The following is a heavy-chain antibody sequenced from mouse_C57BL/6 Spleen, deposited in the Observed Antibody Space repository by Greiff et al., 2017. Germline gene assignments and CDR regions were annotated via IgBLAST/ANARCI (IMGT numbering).Heavy chain of an antibody. D-gene: IGHD4-1*01. Sequence: QVQLKESGPELVKPGASVKISCKASGYAFSSSWMNWVKQRPGKGLEWIGRIYPGDGDTNYNGKFKGKATLTADKSSSTAYIQLSSLTSEDSAVYFCARSPGNWDNYAMDYWGQGTSVTVSS. J-gene: IGHJ4*01. CDR3: ARSPGNWDNYAMDY. V-gene: IGHV1-82*01. CDR2: IYPGDGDT. CDR1: GYAFSSSW.